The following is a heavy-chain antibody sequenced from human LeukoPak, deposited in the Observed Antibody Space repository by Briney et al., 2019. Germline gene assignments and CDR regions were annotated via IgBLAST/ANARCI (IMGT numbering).Heavy chain of an antibody. V-gene: IGHV4-4*07. Sequence: SETLSLTCTVSGGSISSYYWSWIRQPAGKGLEWIGRIYTSGSTNYNPSLKSRVTISVDTSKNQFSLKLSSVTAADTAVYYCARGYSSTSLEQNYYYYGMDVWGQGTTVTVSS. CDR1: GGSISSYY. J-gene: IGHJ6*02. CDR2: IYTSGST. D-gene: IGHD2-2*01. CDR3: ARGYSSTSLEQNYYYYGMDV.